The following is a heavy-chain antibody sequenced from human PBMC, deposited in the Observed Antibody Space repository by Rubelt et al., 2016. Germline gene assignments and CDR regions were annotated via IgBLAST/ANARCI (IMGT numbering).Heavy chain of an antibody. V-gene: IGHV4-34*01. CDR1: GGSFRGYY. J-gene: IGHJ4*02. Sequence: GLLKPSETLSLTCAVYGGSFRGYYWSWIRQPPGKGLEWIGEINHSGSTNYNPSLKSRFTISVDTSKNQFSLTLSSVTAADTAVYYCASALGGVSLLRVWGQGTLVTVSS. CDR3: ASALGGVSLLRV. D-gene: IGHD3-16*01. CDR2: INHSGST.